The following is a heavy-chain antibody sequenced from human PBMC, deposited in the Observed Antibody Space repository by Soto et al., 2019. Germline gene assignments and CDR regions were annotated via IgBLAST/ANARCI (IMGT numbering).Heavy chain of an antibody. CDR1: GFAFSSYA. CDR2: LAYDGSNK. Sequence: PGGSLRLSCAASGFAFSSYAMHWVRQAPGKGLEWVAVLAYDGSNKYYADSVKGQFTISRDNSKNTLYLQMNSLRAEDTAVYYCARDLRGNYYDSSGYLEVWGQGTLVTVSS. CDR3: ARDLRGNYYDSSGYLEV. J-gene: IGHJ4*02. D-gene: IGHD3-22*01. V-gene: IGHV3-30*04.